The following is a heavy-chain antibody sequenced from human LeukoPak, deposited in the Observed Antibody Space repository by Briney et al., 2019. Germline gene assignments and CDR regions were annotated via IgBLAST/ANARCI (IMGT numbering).Heavy chain of an antibody. CDR3: ARWRGAQSEFDY. D-gene: IGHD3-3*01. Sequence: GGSLRLSCVGSGFMFSRYSMGWVRQAPGKGLEFVAHLKESGIEKEYVDSVKGRFTISRDNAENLLYLQMNSLRAEDTALYFCARWRGAQSEFDYWSQGTQVTVSS. V-gene: IGHV3-7*01. CDR2: LKESGIEK. J-gene: IGHJ4*02. CDR1: GFMFSRYS.